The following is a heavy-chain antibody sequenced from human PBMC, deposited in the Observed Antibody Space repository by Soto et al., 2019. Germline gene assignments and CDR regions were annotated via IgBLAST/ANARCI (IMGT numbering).Heavy chain of an antibody. CDR3: ARDYMAVAGTFDY. J-gene: IGHJ4*02. CDR2: ISYDGSNK. Sequence: PGGSLRLSCAASGFTFSSYAMHWVRQAPGKGLEWVAVISYDGSNKYYADSVKGRFTISRDNSKNTLYLQMNSLRAEDTALYYCARDYMAVAGTFDYWGQGTLVTVSS. CDR1: GFTFSSYA. D-gene: IGHD6-19*01. V-gene: IGHV3-30-3*01.